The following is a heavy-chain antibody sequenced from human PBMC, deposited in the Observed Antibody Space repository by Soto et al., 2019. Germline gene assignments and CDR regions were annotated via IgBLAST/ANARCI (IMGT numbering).Heavy chain of an antibody. CDR2: INAGNGNT. CDR3: ARAVAVAADFDY. V-gene: IGHV1-3*05. Sequence: QVQLVQTGAEEKKPGASGKVSCKASGYTFTGYAMHWVRQAPGQRLEWMGWINAGNGNTKYSQKFQGRVTITRDTPASTAYMELSRLRSEATAVYYCARAVAVAADFDYWGQGTLVTVSS. CDR1: GYTFTGYA. J-gene: IGHJ4*02. D-gene: IGHD6-19*01.